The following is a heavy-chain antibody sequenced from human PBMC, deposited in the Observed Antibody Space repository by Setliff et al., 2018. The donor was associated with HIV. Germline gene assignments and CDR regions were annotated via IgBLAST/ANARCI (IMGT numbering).Heavy chain of an antibody. CDR2: IIPVYGTP. CDR1: GYTFSSYA. V-gene: IGHV1-69*05. CDR3: ARIRGVIADASDI. Sequence: SVKVSCKASGYTFSSYAINWVRQVPGQGLEWMGGIIPVYGTPKYAQKMQGRVTITTIESTSTAYMELTSLRSDDTAVYYCARIRGVIADASDIWGQGTMVTVSS. D-gene: IGHD3-10*01. J-gene: IGHJ3*02.